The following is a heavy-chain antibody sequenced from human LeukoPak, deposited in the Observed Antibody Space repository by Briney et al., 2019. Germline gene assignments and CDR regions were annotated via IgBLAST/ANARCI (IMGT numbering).Heavy chain of an antibody. CDR3: ARNPAYCTSTSCYNDY. D-gene: IGHD2-2*02. CDR2: INPNSGAT. J-gene: IGHJ4*02. CDR1: GYTFTIYY. V-gene: IGHV1-2*02. Sequence: ASVTVSCKTSGYTFTIYYMHWVRQAPGQGLEWMGWINPNSGATTYAQRFQGRVTMTRDTSISTAYMELSRLRSDDTAVYYCARNPAYCTSTSCYNDYWGQGTLVTVSS.